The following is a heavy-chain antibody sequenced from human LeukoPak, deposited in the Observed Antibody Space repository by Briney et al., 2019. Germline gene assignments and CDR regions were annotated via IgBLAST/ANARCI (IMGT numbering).Heavy chain of an antibody. Sequence: SETLSLTCTVSGGSISSYYWSWIRQPPGKGLEWIGYIYYSGGTNYNPSLKSRVTISVDTSKNQFSLKLSSVTAADTAVYYCARAHPTPYYYGSAPGPHFDYWGQGTLVTVSS. CDR2: IYYSGGT. V-gene: IGHV4-59*01. J-gene: IGHJ4*02. CDR3: ARAHPTPYYYGSAPGPHFDY. D-gene: IGHD3-10*01. CDR1: GGSISSYY.